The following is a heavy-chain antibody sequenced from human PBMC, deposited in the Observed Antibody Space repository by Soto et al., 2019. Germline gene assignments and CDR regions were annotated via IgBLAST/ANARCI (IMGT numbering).Heavy chain of an antibody. Sequence: ASVKVSCKASGYTFNTYGVNWVRQAPGQGLEWMGWINTDSGNPSYAQKFQGRVSMTRDTSSGTAYMEMRSLTSDDTAVYYCTRKKCTGDCYLFDYWGQGTLVTVSS. CDR1: GYTFNTYG. CDR2: INTDSGNP. J-gene: IGHJ4*02. CDR3: TRKKCTGDCYLFDY. D-gene: IGHD2-21*02. V-gene: IGHV1-18*01.